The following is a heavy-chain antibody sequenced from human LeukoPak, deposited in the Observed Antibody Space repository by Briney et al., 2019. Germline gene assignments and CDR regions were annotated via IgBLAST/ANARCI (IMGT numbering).Heavy chain of an antibody. J-gene: IGHJ5*02. D-gene: IGHD6-19*01. V-gene: IGHV4-59*01. CDR1: GGSISSYY. CDR2: IYYSGST. CDR3: ARRAVAGPNNWFDP. Sequence: SETLSLTCTVSGGSISSYYWSWIRQPPGKGLEWIGYIYYSGSTNYNPSLKRRVTISVDTSKNQFSLKLSSVTAADTAVYYCARRAVAGPNNWFDPWGQGTLVTVSS.